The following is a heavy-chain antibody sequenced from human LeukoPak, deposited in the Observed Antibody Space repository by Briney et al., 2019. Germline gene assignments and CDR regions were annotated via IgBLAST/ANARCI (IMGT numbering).Heavy chain of an antibody. J-gene: IGHJ5*02. V-gene: IGHV3-21*01. CDR2: ISSSSSYI. Sequence: KTGGSLRLSCAASGFTFSSYSMNWVRQAPGKGLEWVSSISSSSSYIYYADSVKGRFTISRDNAKNSLYLQMNSLRAEDTAVYYCARGAYCTNGVCSNWFDPWGQGTLVTVSS. D-gene: IGHD2-8*01. CDR1: GFTFSSYS. CDR3: ARGAYCTNGVCSNWFDP.